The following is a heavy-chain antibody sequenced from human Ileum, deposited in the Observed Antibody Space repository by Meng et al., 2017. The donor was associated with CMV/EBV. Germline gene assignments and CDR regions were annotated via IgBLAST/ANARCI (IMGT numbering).Heavy chain of an antibody. CDR3: ARDREIAAAGYYYYGMDV. CDR2: ISSSSSYI. J-gene: IGHJ6*02. V-gene: IGHV3-21*01. Sequence: GESLKISCAASGFTFSSYSMNWVRQAPGKGLEWVSSISSSSSYIYYADSVKGRFTISRDNAKNSLYLQMNSLRAEDTAVYYCARDREIAAAGYYYYGMDVWVQGTRVTVSS. CDR1: GFTFSSYS. D-gene: IGHD6-13*01.